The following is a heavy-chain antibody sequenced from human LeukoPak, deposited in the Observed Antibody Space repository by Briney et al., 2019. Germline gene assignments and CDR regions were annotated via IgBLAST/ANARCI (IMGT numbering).Heavy chain of an antibody. J-gene: IGHJ4*02. Sequence: RPGGSLRLSCAASGFTFDDYTMHWVRQAPGKGLEWVSGISWNGGSIGYADSVKGRFTISRDNAKNSLYLQMNSLRAEDTALYYCAKDIGFSGWHNFDYWGQGTLVTVSS. CDR2: ISWNGGSI. V-gene: IGHV3-9*01. D-gene: IGHD6-19*01. CDR3: AKDIGFSGWHNFDY. CDR1: GFTFDDYT.